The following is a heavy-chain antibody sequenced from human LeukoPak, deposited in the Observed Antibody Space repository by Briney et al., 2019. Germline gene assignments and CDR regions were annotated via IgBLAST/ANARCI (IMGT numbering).Heavy chain of an antibody. D-gene: IGHD5-24*01. Sequence: GGSLRLSCAASGFTFSRNNMHWVRQAPGKGLEWVAFIQYDGKNEYYADSVKGRFTISKDNSKNTLYLQMNSLKAEDTAVYYCAKDLGQDGYAFDIWGPGTMVTVSS. V-gene: IGHV3-30*02. CDR3: AKDLGQDGYAFDI. CDR1: GFTFSRNN. CDR2: IQYDGKNE. J-gene: IGHJ3*02.